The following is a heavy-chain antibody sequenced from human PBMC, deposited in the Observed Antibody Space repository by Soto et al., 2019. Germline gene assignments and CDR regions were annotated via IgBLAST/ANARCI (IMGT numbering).Heavy chain of an antibody. J-gene: IGHJ3*02. V-gene: IGHV3-15*01. CDR2: IKSKTDGGTT. D-gene: IGHD5-12*01. CDR3: ATAGYSGYYSVQVAFDI. Sequence: EGQLVESGGGLVRPGGSLRLSCAASGFTFSQAWMSWVRQAPWMGLELVGRIKSKTDGGTTNYAGPVKGRFTISRADSKNGFYLQRKSLKTADTAGYYCATAGYSGYYSVQVAFDIWGQGTVVSVSS. CDR1: GFTFSQAW.